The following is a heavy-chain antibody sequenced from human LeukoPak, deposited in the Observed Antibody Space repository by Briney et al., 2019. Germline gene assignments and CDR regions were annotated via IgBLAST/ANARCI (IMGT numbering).Heavy chain of an antibody. CDR2: INPNSGGT. D-gene: IGHD7-27*01. CDR1: GYTFISYS. J-gene: IGHJ2*01. V-gene: IGHV1-2*02. Sequence: ASVKVSCKASGYTFISYSMNWVRQAPGQGLEWMGWINPNSGGTNYAQKFQGRVTMTRDTSISTAYMELSRLRSDDTAVYYCARTGVYWYFDLWGRGTLVTVSS. CDR3: ARTGVYWYFDL.